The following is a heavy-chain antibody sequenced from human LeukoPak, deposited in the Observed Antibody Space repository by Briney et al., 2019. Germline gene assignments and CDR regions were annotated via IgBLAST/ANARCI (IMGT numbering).Heavy chain of an antibody. Sequence: ASVKVSCKASGYTFTGYYMRWVRQAPGQGLEWMGWINPNSGGTNYAQKFQGRVTMTRDTSISTAYMELSRLRSDDTAVYYCARVGLPYSGSYSFSSWGQGTLVTVSS. CDR3: ARVGLPYSGSYSFSS. V-gene: IGHV1-2*02. D-gene: IGHD1-26*01. CDR2: INPNSGGT. CDR1: GYTFTGYY. J-gene: IGHJ4*02.